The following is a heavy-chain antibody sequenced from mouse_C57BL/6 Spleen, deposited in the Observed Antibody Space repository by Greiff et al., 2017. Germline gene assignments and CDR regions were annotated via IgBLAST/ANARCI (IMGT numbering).Heavy chain of an antibody. D-gene: IGHD1-1*01. CDR1: GFSLSTFGMG. CDR3: ARVRLITTVVSYYFDD. Sequence: QVTLKVSGPGILQPSQTLSLTCSFSGFSLSTFGMGVGWIRQPPGKGLEWLAHLWWDDDKYYNPSLNSRLTISKATSKTPVFLEIDKVDTADTATYYYARVRLITTVVSYYFDDWGKGTTLTVSS. V-gene: IGHV8-8*01. J-gene: IGHJ2*01. CDR2: LWWDDDK.